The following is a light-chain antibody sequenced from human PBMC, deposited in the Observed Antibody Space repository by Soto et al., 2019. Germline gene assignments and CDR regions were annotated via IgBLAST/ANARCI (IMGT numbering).Light chain of an antibody. J-gene: IGKJ4*01. CDR2: DAS. CDR1: QSVGKNY. V-gene: IGKV3-20*01. Sequence: EIVLTQSPGTLSLSPGERAILSCRASQSVGKNYLAWYQQKPGQSPRLLIYDASSRATAIPDRFSGSGSGTDFTLTIGGLEPEDFAVYFCQQYASSPLTFGGGTKVEIK. CDR3: QQYASSPLT.